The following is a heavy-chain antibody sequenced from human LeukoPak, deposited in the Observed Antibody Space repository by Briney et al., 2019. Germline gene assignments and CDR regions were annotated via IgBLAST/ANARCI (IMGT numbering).Heavy chain of an antibody. Sequence: NPSQTLSLTCTVSGGSISSGGYYWSWIRQHPGKGLEWIGYIYYSGSTYYNPSLKSRVTISVDTSKNQFSLKLSSVTAADTAMYYCARGGSNPFDYWGQGTLVTVSS. V-gene: IGHV4-31*03. CDR2: IYYSGST. CDR3: ARGGSNPFDY. J-gene: IGHJ4*02. D-gene: IGHD1-14*01. CDR1: GGSISSGGYY.